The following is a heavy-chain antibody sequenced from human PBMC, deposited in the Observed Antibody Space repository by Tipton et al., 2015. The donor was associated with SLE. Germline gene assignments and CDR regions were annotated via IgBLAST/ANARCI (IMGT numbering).Heavy chain of an antibody. CDR1: GGSITSSLYY. Sequence: TLSLTCSVSGGSITSSLYYWAWIRQPPGKGLEWIGSVFYSGSTSYNPFLRSRVTISVDTSKNQFSLKLSSVTAADTAMYYCARGPFSSGWPGWFDPWGQGTLVTVSS. CDR3: ARGPFSSGWPGWFDP. D-gene: IGHD6-19*01. CDR2: VFYSGST. J-gene: IGHJ5*02. V-gene: IGHV4-39*01.